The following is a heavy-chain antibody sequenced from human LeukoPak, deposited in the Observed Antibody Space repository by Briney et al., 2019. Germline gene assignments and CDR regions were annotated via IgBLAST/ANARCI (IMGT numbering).Heavy chain of an antibody. CDR3: ARHENDVVVVPGRPFVS. V-gene: IGHV4-59*08. J-gene: IGHJ5*01. D-gene: IGHD2-2*01. CDR1: GGSIGSYY. CDR2: ISYGGTT. Sequence: SETLSLTCTVSGGSIGSYYWSWIRQSPGEGLEWIAYISYGGTTMYNLSLKSRVAISVDPSKNQVSLNLSSVTAAVTAVYYCARHENDVVVVPGRPFVSWGQGTLVIVSS.